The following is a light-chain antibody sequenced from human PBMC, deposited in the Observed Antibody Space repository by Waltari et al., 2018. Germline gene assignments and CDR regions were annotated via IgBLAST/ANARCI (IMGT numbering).Light chain of an antibody. Sequence: QSALTQPASVSGSPGQSITISCTGTSSDVGGYNYISWYQRHPGKAPKLMIYDVSKRPSGVANRVSGSKSGNTASLTISWLQAEDEADYYCSSYTSSSTYVVFGGGTKLTVL. CDR2: DVS. V-gene: IGLV2-14*03. CDR3: SSYTSSSTYVV. J-gene: IGLJ2*01. CDR1: SSDVGGYNY.